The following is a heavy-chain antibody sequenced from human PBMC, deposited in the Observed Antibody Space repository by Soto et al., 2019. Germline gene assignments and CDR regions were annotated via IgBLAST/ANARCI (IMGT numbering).Heavy chain of an antibody. Sequence: QVQLQESGPGLVKPSETLSLTCTVSGGSISSYYWSWIRQPPGKGLEWIGYIYYSGSTNYNPSLKSRVTISVDTSKNQFSLKLSSVTAADTAVYYCARFGGYDTGDAFDIWGQGTMVTVSS. V-gene: IGHV4-59*08. J-gene: IGHJ3*02. CDR1: GGSISSYY. CDR2: IYYSGST. D-gene: IGHD5-12*01. CDR3: ARFGGYDTGDAFDI.